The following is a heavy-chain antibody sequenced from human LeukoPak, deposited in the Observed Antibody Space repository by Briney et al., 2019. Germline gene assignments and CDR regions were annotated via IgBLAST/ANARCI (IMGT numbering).Heavy chain of an antibody. V-gene: IGHV3-48*03. CDR3: ARGDGYSSSWYYFDY. CDR1: GFTFSSYE. D-gene: IGHD6-13*01. J-gene: IGHJ4*02. CDR2: ISSSGSTI. Sequence: GGSLRLSCAASGFTFSSYEMNWVRQAPGKGLEWVSYISSSGSTIYYADSVKGRFTISRDNAKNSLYLQMNSLRAEDTAVYYCARGDGYSSSWYYFDYWGQGTLVTVSS.